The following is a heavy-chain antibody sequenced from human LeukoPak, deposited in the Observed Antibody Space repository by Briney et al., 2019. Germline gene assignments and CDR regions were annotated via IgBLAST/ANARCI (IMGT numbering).Heavy chain of an antibody. CDR1: GFVFSNSW. V-gene: IGHV3-7*01. CDR3: ATGGGSGRYGFPFGC. D-gene: IGHD6-19*01. CDR2: MKQDGREK. J-gene: IGHJ4*02. Sequence: GGSLRLSCTASGFVFSNSWMSWVRQAPGKGLEWVANMKQDGREKYYVDSVKGRFTVSRDNAKNSLYLQMNSLRAEDTAVYYCATGGGSGRYGFPFGCWGQGTLVTVSS.